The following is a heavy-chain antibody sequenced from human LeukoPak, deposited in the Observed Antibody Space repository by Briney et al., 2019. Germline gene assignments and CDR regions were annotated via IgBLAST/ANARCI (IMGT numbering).Heavy chain of an antibody. CDR3: AKDFSDYDFWRGYWGFDY. CDR2: IRYDGSNK. V-gene: IGHV3-30*02. J-gene: IGHJ4*02. CDR1: GFTFSSYG. D-gene: IGHD3-3*01. Sequence: GGSLRLSCAASGFTFSSYGMHWVRQAPDKGLEWVAFIRYDGSNKYYADSVKGRFTISRDNSKNTLYLQMNSLRAEDTAVYYCAKDFSDYDFWRGYWGFDYWGQGTLVTVSS.